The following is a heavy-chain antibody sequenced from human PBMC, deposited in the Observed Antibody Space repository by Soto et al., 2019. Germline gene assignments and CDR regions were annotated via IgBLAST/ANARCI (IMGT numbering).Heavy chain of an antibody. Sequence: GGALRLSCAASGFTFSSYAMSWVRQAPGKGLEWVSGISDSGGSTYYADSVKGRFTISRDNSKNTLYLQMNSLRVEDTAVYYCAKHGPLGTIIVVITRFQYWGQGTLVTVSS. CDR2: ISDSGGST. CDR1: GFTFSSYA. CDR3: AKHGPLGTIIVVITRFQY. V-gene: IGHV3-23*01. J-gene: IGHJ4*02. D-gene: IGHD3-22*01.